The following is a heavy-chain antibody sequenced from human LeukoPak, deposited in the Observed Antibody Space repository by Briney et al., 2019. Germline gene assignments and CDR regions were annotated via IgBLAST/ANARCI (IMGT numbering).Heavy chain of an antibody. J-gene: IGHJ4*02. V-gene: IGHV3-23*01. CDR3: AKDHSHLCHRD. CDR1: GVIFSSYA. CDR2: ISSDVRT. Sequence: PGGSLRLSCAASGVIFSSYAMSWVRHAPGKGLEWVSRISSDVRTDYADSVKGRFTISRDNSKNTLFLQMNSLRAEDTAVYYCAKDHSHLCHRDWGQGILVTVSS. D-gene: IGHD5-24*01.